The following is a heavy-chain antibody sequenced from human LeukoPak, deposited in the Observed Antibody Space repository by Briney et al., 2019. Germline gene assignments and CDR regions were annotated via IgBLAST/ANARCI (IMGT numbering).Heavy chain of an antibody. D-gene: IGHD3-22*01. CDR3: AALTDSSGYYGAYYFDY. J-gene: IGHJ4*02. V-gene: IGHV4-59*08. Sequence: KPSETLSLTCTVSGGSISSYYWSWIRQPPGKGLEWIGYIYYSGSTNYNPSLKSRVTISVDTSKNQFSLKLSSVTAADTAVYYCAALTDSSGYYGAYYFDYWGQGTLVTVSS. CDR1: GGSISSYY. CDR2: IYYSGST.